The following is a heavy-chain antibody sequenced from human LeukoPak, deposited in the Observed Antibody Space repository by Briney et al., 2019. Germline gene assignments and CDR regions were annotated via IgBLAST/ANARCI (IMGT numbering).Heavy chain of an antibody. J-gene: IGHJ4*02. CDR1: GFTFSSYA. CDR3: AKDRIAVAGTDFDY. D-gene: IGHD6-19*01. CDR2: ISGSGGST. Sequence: GGSLRLSCAASGFTFSSYAMSWVRQAPGQGLEWVSAISGSGGSTHYADSVKGRFTTSRDNSNNTLYLQMNSLRAEDTAVYYCAKDRIAVAGTDFDYWGQGTLVTVSS. V-gene: IGHV3-23*01.